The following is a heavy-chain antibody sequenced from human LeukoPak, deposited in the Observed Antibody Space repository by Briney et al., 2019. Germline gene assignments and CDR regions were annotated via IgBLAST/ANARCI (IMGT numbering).Heavy chain of an antibody. Sequence: GGSLRLSCATSGLTVSDHHMDWVRQAPGKGLEWVGRIRKKAESDTTGYAASVKGRFTISRDDSKNSLYLQMNSLKTEDTAVYYCARDLSGTSFNYWGQGTLVTVSS. CDR3: ARDLSGTSFNY. CDR1: GLTVSDHH. CDR2: IRKKAESDTT. D-gene: IGHD1-26*01. J-gene: IGHJ4*02. V-gene: IGHV3-72*01.